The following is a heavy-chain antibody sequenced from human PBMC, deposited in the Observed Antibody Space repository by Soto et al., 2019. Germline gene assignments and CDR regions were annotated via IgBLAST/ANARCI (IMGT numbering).Heavy chain of an antibody. Sequence: NPSETLSLTCTVSGGSISSGDYYWSWIRQPPGKGLEWIGYIYYSGSTYYNPSLKSRVTISVDTSKNQFSLKLSSVTAADTAVYYCARERGRSSSPPDAFDIWGQGTMVTVSS. D-gene: IGHD6-6*01. CDR3: ARERGRSSSPPDAFDI. V-gene: IGHV4-30-4*01. J-gene: IGHJ3*02. CDR2: IYYSGST. CDR1: GGSISSGDYY.